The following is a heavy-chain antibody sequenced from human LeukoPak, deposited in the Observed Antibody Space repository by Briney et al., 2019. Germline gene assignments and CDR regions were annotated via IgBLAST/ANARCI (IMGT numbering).Heavy chain of an antibody. V-gene: IGHV1-69*13. CDR2: IIPIFGTA. D-gene: IGHD2-2*01. Sequence: SVKVSCKASGGTFSSYAISWVRQAPGQGLEWMGGIIPIFGTANYAQKFQGRVTITADESTSTAYMELSSLRSEDTAVYYCARDGGSTIYYYYGMDVWGQGTTVTVSS. CDR1: GGTFSSYA. J-gene: IGHJ6*02. CDR3: ARDGGSTIYYYYGMDV.